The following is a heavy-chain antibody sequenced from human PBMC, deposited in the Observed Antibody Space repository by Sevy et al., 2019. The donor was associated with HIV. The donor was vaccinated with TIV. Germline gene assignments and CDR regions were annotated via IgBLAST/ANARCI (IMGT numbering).Heavy chain of an antibody. D-gene: IGHD1-1*01. J-gene: IGHJ6*02. Sequence: GSLRLSCAASGFTFSSYSMNWVRQAPGKGLEWVSYISSSGSTIYYADSVKGRFTISRDNAKNSLYLQMNSLRAEDTAVYYCARDSAPHWNYYYYYGMDVWGQGTTVTVSS. V-gene: IGHV3-48*04. CDR2: ISSSGSTI. CDR3: ARDSAPHWNYYYYYGMDV. CDR1: GFTFSSYS.